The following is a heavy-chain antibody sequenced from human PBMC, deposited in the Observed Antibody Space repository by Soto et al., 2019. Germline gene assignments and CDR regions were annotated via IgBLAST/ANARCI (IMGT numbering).Heavy chain of an antibody. CDR1: GFTFSSYG. J-gene: IGHJ2*01. V-gene: IGHV3-33*01. CDR2: IWYDGSNK. CDR3: ARIAQVAVAGTRFGYFDL. D-gene: IGHD6-19*01. Sequence: QVQLEESGGGVVQPGRSLRLSCAASGFTFSSYGMHWVRQAPGKGLEWVAVIWYDGSNKYYADSVKGRFTISRDNSKNTLYLQMNSLGAEDPAVYYCARIAQVAVAGTRFGYFDLWGRGTLVTVSS.